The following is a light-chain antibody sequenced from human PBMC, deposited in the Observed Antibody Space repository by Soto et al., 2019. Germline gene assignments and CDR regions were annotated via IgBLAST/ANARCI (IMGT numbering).Light chain of an antibody. CDR1: SSDVGGYNY. V-gene: IGLV2-14*01. Sequence: QSALTQPASVSGSPGQSITISCTGTSSDVGGYNYVSRYQQHPGKAPKLMIYEDSNRPSGVSNRFSGSKSGNPASLNDSELQAEDEADYDCSSYTSSSALYVFGTGTKVTDL. CDR2: EDS. CDR3: SSYTSSSALYV. J-gene: IGLJ1*01.